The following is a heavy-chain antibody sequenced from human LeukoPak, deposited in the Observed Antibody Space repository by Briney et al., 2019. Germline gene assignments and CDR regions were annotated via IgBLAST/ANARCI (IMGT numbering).Heavy chain of an antibody. D-gene: IGHD6-13*01. J-gene: IGHJ4*02. Sequence: GGSLRLSCAASGFTFSSYGMHWVRQAPGKGLEWVAGISYDGSNKYYADSVKGRFTISRDNSNNTLYLQMKSLRAEDTAVYYAAKDRVSYSSSWSLGYWGQRTLVTAYS. CDR1: GFTFSSYG. V-gene: IGHV3-30*18. CDR3: AKDRVSYSSSWSLGY. CDR2: ISYDGSNK.